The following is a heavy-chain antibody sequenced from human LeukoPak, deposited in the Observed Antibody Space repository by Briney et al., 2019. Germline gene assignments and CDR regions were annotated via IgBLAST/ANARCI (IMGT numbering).Heavy chain of an antibody. D-gene: IGHD3-10*01. CDR1: GFTFSNYA. CDR3: ARDGVLLWFGEYDY. Sequence: GGSLRLSCAASGFTFSNYAMSWVRQAPGKGLEWVAVISYDGSNKYYADSVKGRFTISRDNSKNTLYLQMNSLRAEDTAVYYCARDGVLLWFGEYDYWGQGTLVTVSS. J-gene: IGHJ4*02. CDR2: ISYDGSNK. V-gene: IGHV3-30-3*01.